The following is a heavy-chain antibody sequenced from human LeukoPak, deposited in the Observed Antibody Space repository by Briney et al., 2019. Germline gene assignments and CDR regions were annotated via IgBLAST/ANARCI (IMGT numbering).Heavy chain of an antibody. Sequence: SETLSLTCTVSGGSIRSYYWSWIRQPPGKGLEWIGYIYYSGSTNYNPSLKSRVTISVDTSKNQFSLKLSSVTAEDTAVYYCARGLVEYSSSSDAFDIWGQGTMVTVSS. CDR3: ARGLVEYSSSSDAFDI. V-gene: IGHV4-59*01. J-gene: IGHJ3*02. CDR2: IYYSGST. CDR1: GGSIRSYY. D-gene: IGHD6-6*01.